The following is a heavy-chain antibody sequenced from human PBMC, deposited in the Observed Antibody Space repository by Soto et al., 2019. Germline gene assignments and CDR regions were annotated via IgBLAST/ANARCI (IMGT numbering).Heavy chain of an antibody. D-gene: IGHD6-13*01. CDR3: ARTSLRAAAGTKGYYYGMDV. CDR2: INHSGST. V-gene: IGHV4-34*01. CDR1: GGSFSGYY. Sequence: ETLSLTCAVYGGSFSGYYWSWIRQPPGKGLEWIGEINHSGSTNYNPSLKSRVTISVDTSKNQFSLKLSSVTAADTAVYYCARTSLRAAAGTKGYYYGMDVWGQGTTVTVSS. J-gene: IGHJ6*02.